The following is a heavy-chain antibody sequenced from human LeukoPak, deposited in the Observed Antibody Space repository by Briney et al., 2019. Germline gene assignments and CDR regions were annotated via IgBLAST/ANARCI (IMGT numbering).Heavy chain of an antibody. CDR1: GFSFDDYG. Sequence: GGSLRLSCAAFGFSFDDYGLTWVRQAPGKGLEWVSSISGTGGSTFYADSVKGRFTISRDNSKNTPYLQMNSLRAEDTAIYYCAKEMEAYCSGGSCYGSDKLFPADYWGQGTLVTVSS. D-gene: IGHD2-15*01. V-gene: IGHV3-23*01. CDR3: AKEMEAYCSGGSCYGSDKLFPADY. CDR2: ISGTGGST. J-gene: IGHJ4*02.